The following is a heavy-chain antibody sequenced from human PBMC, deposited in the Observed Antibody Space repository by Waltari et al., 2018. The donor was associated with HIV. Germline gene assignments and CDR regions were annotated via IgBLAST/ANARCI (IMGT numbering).Heavy chain of an antibody. D-gene: IGHD3-10*01. CDR1: GFTFRDYA. Sequence: QVQLVESGGGVVQPGKSLRLSCAASGFTFRDYAMHWVRQAPGKGLEWGTVISSDGSNQYYADSVKGRFTISRDNSKNTLSLQINSLKTEDTAIYYCAKDAYGGHPKNWFDSWGQGTLVTVSS. CDR3: AKDAYGGHPKNWFDS. V-gene: IGHV3-30*18. CDR2: ISSDGSNQ. J-gene: IGHJ5*01.